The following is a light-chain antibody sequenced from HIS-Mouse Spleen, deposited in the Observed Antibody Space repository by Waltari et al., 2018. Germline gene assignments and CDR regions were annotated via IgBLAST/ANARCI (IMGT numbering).Light chain of an antibody. J-gene: IGLJ1*01. Sequence: QSALTQPASVSGSPGQSITISCTGTSSDAGGYNYVSWYQQHPGKAPKLMIYDVSNRPSGVSNRFSGSKSGNTASLTISGLQAEDEADYYCCSYAGSYTYVFGTGTKVTVL. CDR2: DVS. CDR3: CSYAGSYTYV. V-gene: IGLV2-14*03. CDR1: SSDAGGYNY.